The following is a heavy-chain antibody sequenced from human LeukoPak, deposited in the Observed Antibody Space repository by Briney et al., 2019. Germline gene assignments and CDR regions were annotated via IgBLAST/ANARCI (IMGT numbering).Heavy chain of an antibody. J-gene: IGHJ4*02. V-gene: IGHV1-2*02. CDR1: GYTFTGYY. D-gene: IGHD2-21*02. CDR3: AREVAYCGGDCYSDY. CDR2: INPNSGGT. Sequence: ASVKVSCKASGYTFTGYYMHWVRQAPGQELEWMGWINPNSGGTNYAQKFQGRVAMTRDTSISTAYMELSRLRSDDTAVYYCAREVAYCGGDCYSDYWGQGTLVTVSS.